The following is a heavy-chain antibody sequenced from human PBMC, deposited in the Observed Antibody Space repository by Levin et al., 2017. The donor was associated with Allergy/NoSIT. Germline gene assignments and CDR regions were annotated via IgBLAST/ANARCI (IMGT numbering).Heavy chain of an antibody. J-gene: IGHJ6*02. V-gene: IGHV3-48*01. CDR2: ISTRSSII. CDR1: GFTFSNYT. D-gene: IGHD6-25*01. CDR3: ARDITATAYGAAWYYHGMDV. Sequence: GGSLRLSCAASGFTFSNYTMNWVRQAPGKGLEWVSYISTRSSIIYYADSVKGRFTISRDNAKNSLYLQMNNLRAEDTSVYYCARDITATAYGAAWYYHGMDVWGQGTTVTVSS.